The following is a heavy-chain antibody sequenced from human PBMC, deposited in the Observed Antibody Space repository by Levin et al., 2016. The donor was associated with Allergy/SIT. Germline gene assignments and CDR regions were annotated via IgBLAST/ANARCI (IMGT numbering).Heavy chain of an antibody. CDR1: GGTFSSYA. CDR2: IIPIFGTA. J-gene: IGHJ6*02. CDR3: ARDRRYQLLNYYYGMDV. D-gene: IGHD2-2*01. Sequence: SVKVSCKASGGTFSSYAISWVRQAPGQGLEWMGGIIPIFGTANYAQKFQGRVTITADESTSTAYMELSSLRSEDTAVYYCARDRRYQLLNYYYGMDVWGQGTTVTVSS. V-gene: IGHV1-69*13.